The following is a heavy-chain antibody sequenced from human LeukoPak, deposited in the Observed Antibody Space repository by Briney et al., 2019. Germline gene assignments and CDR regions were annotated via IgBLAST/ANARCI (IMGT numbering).Heavy chain of an antibody. CDR2: TYYVSKWYN. CDR1: GDSVSSNSAA. D-gene: IGHD6-19*01. V-gene: IGHV6-1*01. Sequence: SQTLSLTCAISGDSVSSNSAAWNGIRHSPSRGLEWLGRTYYVSKWYNDYAVSVKSRITVNPDTSTNHFYLQLNALTPGSAAVYYCARVLGSSGWYRDWGQGTLVSVSS. J-gene: IGHJ4*02. CDR3: ARVLGSSGWYRD.